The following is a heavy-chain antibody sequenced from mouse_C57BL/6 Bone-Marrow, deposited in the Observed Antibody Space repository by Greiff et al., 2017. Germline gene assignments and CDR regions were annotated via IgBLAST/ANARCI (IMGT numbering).Heavy chain of an antibody. V-gene: IGHV10-1*01. CDR2: IRSKSNNYAT. J-gene: IGHJ4*01. D-gene: IGHD2-14*01. CDR1: GFSFNTYA. Sequence: EVQLVESGGGLVQPTGSLKLSCAASGFSFNTYAMNWVRQAPGKGLEWVARIRSKSNNYATYYAASVKDRFTISRDDTESMLYLQMNNVKTEDTAMYYCVRSRRCLLDYCGQGTSVTVSS. CDR3: VRSRRCLLDY.